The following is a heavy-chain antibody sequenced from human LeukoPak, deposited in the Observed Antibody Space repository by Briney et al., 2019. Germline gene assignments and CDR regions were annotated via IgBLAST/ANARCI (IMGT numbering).Heavy chain of an antibody. J-gene: IGHJ4*02. CDR1: GDSVSSNSVA. CDR2: TYYRSKWYN. Sequence: SQTLSLTCAISGDSVSSNSVAWNWIRQSPSRGLEWLGRTYYRSKWYNDYAVSVKSRITINPDTSKNHFSLQLNSVTPEDTAVYYCAKVGPLSSTTGLGTDYWGQGTLVTVSS. CDR3: AKVGPLSSTTGLGTDY. D-gene: IGHD2/OR15-2a*01. V-gene: IGHV6-1*01.